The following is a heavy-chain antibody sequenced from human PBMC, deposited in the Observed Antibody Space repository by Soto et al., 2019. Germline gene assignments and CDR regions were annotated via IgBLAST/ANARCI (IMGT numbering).Heavy chain of an antibody. V-gene: IGHV1-18*01. CDR3: AREYYYDSSGPSNYGMDV. J-gene: IGHJ6*02. CDR1: GYTFTSYG. CDR2: ISAYNGNT. Sequence: QVQLVQSGAEVKKPGASVKVSCKASGYTFTSYGLSWVRQAPGQGLEWMGWISAYNGNTNYAQKFQGRVTMTTGTSTRMAYMELRSLRSDDTAVYYCAREYYYDSSGPSNYGMDVWGQGTTVTVSS. D-gene: IGHD3-22*01.